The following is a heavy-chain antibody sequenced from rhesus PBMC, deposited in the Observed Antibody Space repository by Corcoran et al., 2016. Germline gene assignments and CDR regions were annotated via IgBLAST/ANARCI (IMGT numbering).Heavy chain of an antibody. CDR2: INSGGGNT. CDR3: AKGSPHDWNDQYCGLDS. CDR1: GFTFSSYW. J-gene: IGHJ6*01. Sequence: EVQLVESGGGLAKPGGSLRLSCAASGFTFSSYWMNWVRQAPGKGLEWVSAINSGGGNTYTADAAKGRFTISRDNSKNTLSRQMNSLRAEDTAVYYCAKGSPHDWNDQYCGLDSWGQGVVVTVSS. V-gene: IGHV3S25*01. D-gene: IGHD1-7*02.